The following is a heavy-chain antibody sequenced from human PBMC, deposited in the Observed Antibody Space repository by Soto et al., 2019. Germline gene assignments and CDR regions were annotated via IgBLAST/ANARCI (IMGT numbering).Heavy chain of an antibody. V-gene: IGHV4-39*01. CDR2: IYYSGST. Sequence: SETLSLTCTVSGGSISSSSYNWGWIRQPPGNGLEWIGSIYYRSIYYSGSTYYNPSLKSRVTISVDTSKNQFSLKLTSVTAADTAVYYCASGSNIAVVLDNWFDPWGQGTLVTVSS. D-gene: IGHD6-19*01. CDR1: GGSISSSSYN. J-gene: IGHJ5*02. CDR3: ASGSNIAVVLDNWFDP.